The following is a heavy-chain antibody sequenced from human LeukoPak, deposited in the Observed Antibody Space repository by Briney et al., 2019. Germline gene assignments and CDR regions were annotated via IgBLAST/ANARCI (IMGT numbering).Heavy chain of an antibody. V-gene: IGHV3-30*14. CDR3: AREGENWGRYWYFDL. D-gene: IGHD7-27*01. Sequence: GGSLRLSCAASGFTFSSYAMHWVRQAPGKGLEWAAVISYDGSNKYYADSVKGRFTISRDNSKNTLYLQMNSLRAEDTAVYYCAREGENWGRYWYFDLWGRGTLVTVSS. CDR1: GFTFSSYA. CDR2: ISYDGSNK. J-gene: IGHJ2*01.